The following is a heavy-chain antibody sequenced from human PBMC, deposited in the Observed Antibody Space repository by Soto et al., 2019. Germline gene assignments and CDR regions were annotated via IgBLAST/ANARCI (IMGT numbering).Heavy chain of an antibody. V-gene: IGHV3-23*01. CDR2: ISGSGGST. CDR3: AKAHRDYDILPGYYLPHHFDD. D-gene: IGHD3-9*01. CDR1: GFTFSSYA. Sequence: GGSLRLSCAASGFTFSSYATSWVRQAPGKGLEWVSAISGSGGSTNYADSVKGRFTISRDNSKNTLYLQMNSLRAEDTAVYYCAKAHRDYDILPGYYLPHHFDDWGQGTLVTVSS. J-gene: IGHJ4*02.